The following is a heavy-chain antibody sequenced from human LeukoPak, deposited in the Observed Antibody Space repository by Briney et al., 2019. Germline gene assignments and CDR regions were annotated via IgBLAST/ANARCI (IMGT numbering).Heavy chain of an antibody. Sequence: SETLSLTCTVSGGSISSYYWGWLRQPPGKGLEWIGSIYYSGSTYYNPSLKSRVTISVDTSKNQFSLKLSSVTAADTAVYYCARQGSSGWTFDYWGQGTLVTVSS. V-gene: IGHV4-39*01. CDR2: IYYSGST. D-gene: IGHD6-19*01. CDR1: GGSISSYY. CDR3: ARQGSSGWTFDY. J-gene: IGHJ4*02.